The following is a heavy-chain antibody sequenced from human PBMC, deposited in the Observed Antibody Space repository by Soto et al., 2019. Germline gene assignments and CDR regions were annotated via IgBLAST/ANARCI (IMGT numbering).Heavy chain of an antibody. D-gene: IGHD3-3*01. CDR1: GVSLITGGYS. J-gene: IGHJ3*01. V-gene: IGHV4-30-2*01. CDR2: IYHSGSP. CDR3: ARPFYDCGGAFDL. Sequence: QLPLQESGSGLVEPSQTLSLTCSVSGVSLITGGYSWSWIRQPTGKGLAWLGYIYHSGSPYYNPSLRGRVTISVGRSKSQFSLRLNSGTAAATAVDYCARPFYDCGGAFDLWGQGRMVPVSS.